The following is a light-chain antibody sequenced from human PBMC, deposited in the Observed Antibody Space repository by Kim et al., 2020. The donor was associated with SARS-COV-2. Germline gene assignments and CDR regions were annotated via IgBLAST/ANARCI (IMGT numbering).Light chain of an antibody. CDR3: QQYDNLPT. V-gene: IGKV1-33*01. J-gene: IGKJ4*01. CDR2: DAS. CDR1: QDITNY. Sequence: DIQMTQSPSSLSASVGDRVTISCQASQDITNYLNWYQQRPGKAPKLLIYDASTLETGVPSRFSGSGSGTDFTLTISSLQPEDIATYYCQQYDNLPTFGGGTKLEI.